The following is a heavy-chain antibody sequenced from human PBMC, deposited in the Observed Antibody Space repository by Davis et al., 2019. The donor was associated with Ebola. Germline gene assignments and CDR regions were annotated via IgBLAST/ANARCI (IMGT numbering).Heavy chain of an antibody. D-gene: IGHD3-10*01. CDR1: GFTFSPYT. Sequence: GESLKISCAASGFTFSPYTMKWVRQAPGKGLEWVSSIVSTGATTFYADSVKGRFTISRDNAKNSLFLQMNSLKDEDTAVYYCVRRYYGSGTYYKDYWGQGTLVTVSS. CDR2: IVSTGATT. J-gene: IGHJ4*02. V-gene: IGHV3-48*02. CDR3: VRRYYGSGTYYKDY.